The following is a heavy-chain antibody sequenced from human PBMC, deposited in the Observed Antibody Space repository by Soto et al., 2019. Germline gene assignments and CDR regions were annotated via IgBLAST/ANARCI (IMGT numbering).Heavy chain of an antibody. CDR3: AKATVYYGSGSSFDS. Sequence: EVQLLESGGGLVQPGGSLRLSCAASGFTFSSYAMSWVRQAPGKGLEWVSGISGSGGSTYYADSVKGRFTISRDNSKNTLYLQRNSLGVEDTAVYYCAKATVYYGSGSSFDSWGQGTLVTVSS. D-gene: IGHD3-10*01. J-gene: IGHJ4*02. V-gene: IGHV3-23*01. CDR1: GFTFSSYA. CDR2: ISGSGGST.